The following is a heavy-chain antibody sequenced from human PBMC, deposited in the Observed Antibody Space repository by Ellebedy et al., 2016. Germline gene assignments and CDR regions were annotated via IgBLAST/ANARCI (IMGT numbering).Heavy chain of an antibody. CDR2: IYYSGST. Sequence: SETLSLTCTVSGGSISSYYWSWIRQPPGKGLEWIGYIYYSGSTNYNPSLKSRVTISVDTSKNQFSLKLSSVTAADTAVYYCARGEYYGSGSYPDLYDYWGQGTLVTVSS. CDR3: ARGEYYGSGSYPDLYDY. CDR1: GGSISSYY. V-gene: IGHV4-59*12. J-gene: IGHJ4*02. D-gene: IGHD3-10*01.